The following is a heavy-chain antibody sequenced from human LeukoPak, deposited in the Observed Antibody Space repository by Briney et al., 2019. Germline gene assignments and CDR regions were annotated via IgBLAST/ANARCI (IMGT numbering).Heavy chain of an antibody. V-gene: IGHV3-23*01. CDR2: ISGGGGST. CDR3: ARDTDGLHY. Sequence: GGPLRLSCAASGFTFSNYAMSWVRQAPGKGLEWVSGISGGGGSTYYADSVKGRFTISRDNSKNTLYLQMSSLRAEDTAVYYCARDTDGLHYWGQGALVTVSS. CDR1: GFTFSNYA. J-gene: IGHJ4*02. D-gene: IGHD2-8*02.